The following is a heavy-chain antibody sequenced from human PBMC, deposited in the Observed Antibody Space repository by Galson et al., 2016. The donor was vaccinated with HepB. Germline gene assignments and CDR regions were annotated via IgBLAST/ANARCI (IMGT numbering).Heavy chain of an antibody. D-gene: IGHD6-13*01. CDR3: ARVEGLGSNWYRAPHFDP. J-gene: IGHJ5*02. V-gene: IGHV3-33*01. CDR1: GFTFSRYT. Sequence: SLRLSCATSGFTFSRYTMHWVRQAPGKGLEWVSVIWYDGSYKHYGDSVKGRFTISRDNSKNTLFLQMNSLRIEDTAVYYCARVEGLGSNWYRAPHFDPWGQGTLVTVSS. CDR2: IWYDGSYK.